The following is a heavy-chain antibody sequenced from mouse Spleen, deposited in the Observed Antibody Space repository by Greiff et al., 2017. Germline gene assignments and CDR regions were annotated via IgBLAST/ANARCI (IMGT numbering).Heavy chain of an antibody. CDR2: ISTYYGDA. D-gene: IGHD2-4*01. V-gene: IGHV1S137*01. CDR1: GYTFTDYA. CDR3: ASPYDYDGYYFDY. J-gene: IGHJ2*01. Sequence: QVQLQQSGAELVRPGVSVKISCKGSGYTFTDYAMHWVKQSHAKSLEWIGVISTYYGDASYNQKFKGKATMTVDKSSSTAYMELARLTSEDSAMYYCASPYDYDGYYFDYWGQGTTLTVSS.